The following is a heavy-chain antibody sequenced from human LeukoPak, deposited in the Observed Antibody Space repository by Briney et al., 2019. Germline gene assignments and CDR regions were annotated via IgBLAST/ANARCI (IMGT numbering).Heavy chain of an antibody. D-gene: IGHD2-15*01. CDR1: GFTFNDYT. CDR3: AREDGYCSGGSCYGVDY. CDR2: ISFDGTTK. V-gene: IGHV3-30*09. Sequence: PGGSLRLSCVASGFTFNDYTMHWVRQAPGKGLEWMAHISFDGTTKFFADSVKGRFAISRDNSKDTLYLQMNSLRAEDTAVYYCAREDGYCSGGSCYGVDYWGQGTLVTVSS. J-gene: IGHJ4*02.